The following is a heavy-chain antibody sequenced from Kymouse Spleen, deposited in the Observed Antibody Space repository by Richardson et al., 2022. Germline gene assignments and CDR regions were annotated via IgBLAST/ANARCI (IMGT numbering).Heavy chain of an antibody. J-gene: IGHJ6*02. CDR1: GFTFSSYG. D-gene: IGHD1-26*01. Sequence: QVQLVESGGGVVQPGRSLRLSCAASGFTFSSYGMHWVRQAPGKGLEWVAVISYDGSNKYYADSVKGRFTISRDNSKNTLYLQMNSLRAEDTAVYYCAKEHPSGSEDYYYGMDVWGQGTTVTVSS. V-gene: IGHV3-30*18. CDR3: AKEHPSGSEDYYYGMDV. CDR2: ISYDGSNK.